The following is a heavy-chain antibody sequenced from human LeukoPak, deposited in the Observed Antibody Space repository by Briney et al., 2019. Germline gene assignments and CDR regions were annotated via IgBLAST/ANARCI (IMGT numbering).Heavy chain of an antibody. D-gene: IGHD6-19*01. CDR2: VDPEDGET. J-gene: IGHJ3*02. CDR1: GYTLTDYY. Sequence: ASVKVSCKXSGYTLTDYYMHWVQQAPGKGLEWMGLVDPEDGETIYAEKFQGRVTITADTSTDTAYMELSSLRSEDTAVYYCATGGIAVAQWDAFDIWGQGTMVTVSS. CDR3: ATGGIAVAQWDAFDI. V-gene: IGHV1-69-2*01.